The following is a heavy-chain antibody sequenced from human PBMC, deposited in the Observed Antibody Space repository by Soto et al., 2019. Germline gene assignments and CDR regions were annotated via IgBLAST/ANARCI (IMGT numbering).Heavy chain of an antibody. CDR1: GGSFSGYI. J-gene: IGHJ4*02. CDR3: ARGLISGSQYSGGWYYFDY. Sequence: QVQLQQWGAGLLKPSETLSLTCAVYGGSFSGYIWSWIRQPPGKGLQWIGQINHSGSTNYNPSLKSRVTISVHTSISQFSLELSSVTAADTAVYYCARGLISGSQYSGGWYYFDYWGQGTLVTVSS. CDR2: INHSGST. D-gene: IGHD1-26*01. V-gene: IGHV4-34*01.